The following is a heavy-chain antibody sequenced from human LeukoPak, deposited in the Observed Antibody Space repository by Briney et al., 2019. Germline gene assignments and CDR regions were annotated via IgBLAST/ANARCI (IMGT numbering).Heavy chain of an antibody. CDR1: GFTFSSYG. D-gene: IGHD3-16*01. CDR2: ISYDGSNK. CDR3: AKDRGGSYLDY. V-gene: IGHV3-30*18. J-gene: IGHJ4*02. Sequence: GGSLRLSCAASGFTFSSYGVHWVRQAPGKGLEWVAVISYDGSNKYYADSVKGRFTISRDNSKNTLYLQMNSLRAEDTAVYYCAKDRGGSYLDYWGQGTLVTVSS.